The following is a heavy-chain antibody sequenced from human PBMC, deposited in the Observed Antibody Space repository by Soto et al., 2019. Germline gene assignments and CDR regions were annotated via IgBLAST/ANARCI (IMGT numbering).Heavy chain of an antibody. Sequence: EVQLLESGGGLVQPGGSLRLSCAASGFTFSSYAMSWVRQSPGKGLEWVSAITGNGGDTYHADSVKGRFTISRDNTENTLYLQMNSLGAEDTAVYYCAKGSASSRPYYFDYWGQGTLVTVSS. CDR1: GFTFSSYA. CDR3: AKGSASSRPYYFDY. D-gene: IGHD2-2*01. CDR2: ITGNGGDT. J-gene: IGHJ4*02. V-gene: IGHV3-23*01.